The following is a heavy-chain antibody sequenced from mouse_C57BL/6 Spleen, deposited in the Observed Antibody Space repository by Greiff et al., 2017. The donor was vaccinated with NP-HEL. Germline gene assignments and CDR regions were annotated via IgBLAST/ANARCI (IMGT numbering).Heavy chain of an antibody. D-gene: IGHD1-1*01. CDR1: GYTFTSYW. J-gene: IGHJ4*01. V-gene: IGHV1-7*01. CDR2: INPSSGYT. Sequence: VKLMESGAELAKPGASVKLSCKASGYTFTSYWMHWVKQRPGQGLEWIGYINPSSGYTKYNQKFKDKATLTADKSSSTAYMQLSSLTYEDSAVYYCARSPITTVVAPGAMDYWGQGTSVTVSS. CDR3: ARSPITTVVAPGAMDY.